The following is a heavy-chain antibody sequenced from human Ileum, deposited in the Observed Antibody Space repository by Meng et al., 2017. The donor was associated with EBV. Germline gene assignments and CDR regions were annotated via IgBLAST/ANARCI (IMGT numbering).Heavy chain of an antibody. CDR2: IYHSGST. CDR3: ARADKVRFDY. Sequence: QVQLRSSGPGLVKPSGTLSLAVAVPGGSMSSTNWWSWVRHPPGKGLEWIGEIYHSGSTNYNPSLKSRVSISVDKSKNQFSLKLSSVTAADTAVYYCARADKVRFDYWGQGTLVTVSS. CDR1: GGSMSSTNW. J-gene: IGHJ4*02. V-gene: IGHV4-4*02.